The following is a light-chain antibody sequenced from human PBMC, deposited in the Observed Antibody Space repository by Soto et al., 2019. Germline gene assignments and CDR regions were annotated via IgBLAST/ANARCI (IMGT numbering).Light chain of an antibody. Sequence: DIQMTQSPSTLSASVGDRVTITCRASQSISNWLAWYQQKPGKAPNLLIYKASSLESGVPSRFSGSGSGTEFTLTISSLQTEDFATYYCQQHNTYPLPFGGGTKVDIK. CDR2: KAS. J-gene: IGKJ4*01. CDR3: QQHNTYPLP. CDR1: QSISNW. V-gene: IGKV1-5*03.